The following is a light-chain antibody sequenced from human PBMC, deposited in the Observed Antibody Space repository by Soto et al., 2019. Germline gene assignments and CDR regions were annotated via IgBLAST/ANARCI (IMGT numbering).Light chain of an antibody. CDR2: GAS. CDR3: QQYYQFWT. V-gene: IGKV3-15*01. CDR1: QSVSSN. Sequence: EIVMTQSPATLSVSPGERATLSCRASQSVSSNLAWYQQKPGQAPRLLIYGASTRATGIPARFSGSGSGTEFTLTISSLQSEDFAVYYCQQYYQFWTFGQGTKVEIK. J-gene: IGKJ1*01.